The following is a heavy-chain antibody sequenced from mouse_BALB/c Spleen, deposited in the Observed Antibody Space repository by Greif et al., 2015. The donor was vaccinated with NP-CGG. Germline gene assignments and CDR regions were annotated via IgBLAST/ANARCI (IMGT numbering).Heavy chain of an antibody. CDR1: GYSFTGYN. Sequence: VQLKESGPELEKPGASVKISCKASGYSFTGYNMNWVKQSNGKSLEWIGNIVPYYGGTSYNQKFKGKATLTVDKSPSTAYMQLKSLTSEDSAVYYCVTGTRGYAMDYWGQGTSVTVSS. CDR2: IVPYYGGT. CDR3: VTGTRGYAMDY. D-gene: IGHD4-1*01. V-gene: IGHV1-39*01. J-gene: IGHJ4*01.